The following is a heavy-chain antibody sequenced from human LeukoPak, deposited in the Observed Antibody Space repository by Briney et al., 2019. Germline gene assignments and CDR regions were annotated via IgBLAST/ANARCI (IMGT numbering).Heavy chain of an antibody. CDR1: GFTFSSYA. J-gene: IGHJ4*02. Sequence: GGSLRLSCAASGFTFSSYAMHWVRQAPGKGLEWVAVISYDGSNKYYADSVKGRFTISRDNSKNTLYLQMNSLRAEDTAVYYCAREYYDFWSGYSAPYWGQGTLVTVSS. CDR3: AREYYDFWSGYSAPY. CDR2: ISYDGSNK. D-gene: IGHD3-3*01. V-gene: IGHV3-30-3*01.